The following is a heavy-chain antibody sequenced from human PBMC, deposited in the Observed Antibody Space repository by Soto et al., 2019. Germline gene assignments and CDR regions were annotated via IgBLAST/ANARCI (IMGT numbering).Heavy chain of an antibody. CDR3: ARGRRYGDPAFFDY. V-gene: IGHV4-34*01. CDR1: GGSFSGYY. Sequence: QVQLQQWGAGLLKPSETLSLTCAVYGGSFSGYYWSWIRQPPGQGLEWIGEINHSGSTNYNPSLENRVTISVDTSKNQFSLKRSSVTAADTAVYYCARGRRYGDPAFFDYWGQGTLVTVSS. CDR2: INHSGST. D-gene: IGHD4-17*01. J-gene: IGHJ4*02.